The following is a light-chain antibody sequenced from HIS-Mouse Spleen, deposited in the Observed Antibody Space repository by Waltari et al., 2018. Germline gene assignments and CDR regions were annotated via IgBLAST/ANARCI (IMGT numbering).Light chain of an antibody. V-gene: IGLV6-57*02. Sequence: NFMLTQPHSVSESPGKTVTISCTGSSGSIASNYVQWYQQRPGSAPTTGIYEDNQRPPGVPDRFSGSIDSSSNSASLTSSGLKTEDEADYYCQSYDSSNVVFGGGTKLTVL. CDR1: SGSIASNY. CDR3: QSYDSSNVV. J-gene: IGLJ2*01. CDR2: EDN.